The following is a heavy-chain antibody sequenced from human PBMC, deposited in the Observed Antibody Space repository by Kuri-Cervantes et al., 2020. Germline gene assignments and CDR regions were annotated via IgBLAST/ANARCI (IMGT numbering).Heavy chain of an antibody. V-gene: IGHV3-53*01. CDR3: AKGTETTTTRLDY. CDR1: GFIVNSNY. Sequence: GGSLRLSCAASGFIVNSNYMSWVRQSPGKGLEWVSVMYSGGTTYYADSVKGRFTISRDNSKNTLYLQMNTLKAEDTALYYCAKGTETTTTRLDYWGQGTQVTVSS. D-gene: IGHD3/OR15-3a*01. J-gene: IGHJ4*02. CDR2: MYSGGTT.